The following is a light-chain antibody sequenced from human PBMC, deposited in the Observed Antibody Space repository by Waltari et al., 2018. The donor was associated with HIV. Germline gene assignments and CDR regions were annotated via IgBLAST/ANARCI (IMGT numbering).Light chain of an antibody. CDR1: SSDVGSYNL. CDR3: CSYAGSSTFGV. V-gene: IGLV2-23*02. J-gene: IGLJ2*01. CDR2: EVS. Sequence: QSALTQPRSVSGSPGQSITISCTGTSSDVGSYNLVSWYQQHPGKAPKLMIYEVSKRPSGVSNRFSGSKSGNTASLTISGLQAEDEADYYCCSYAGSSTFGVFGGGTKLTVL.